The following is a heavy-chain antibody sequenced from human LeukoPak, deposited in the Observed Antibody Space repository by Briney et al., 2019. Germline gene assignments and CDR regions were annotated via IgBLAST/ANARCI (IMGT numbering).Heavy chain of an antibody. CDR1: GFRFDDYG. D-gene: IGHD3-22*01. J-gene: IGHJ4*02. V-gene: IGHV3-20*04. Sequence: GGSLRLSCAASGFRFDDYGMSWVRQAPGKGLEWVSGINWNGGSTGYADSVKGRFTISRDNAKNSLYLQMNSLRAEDTALYYCARGDPYDSSGPLDYWGQGTLVTVSS. CDR3: ARGDPYDSSGPLDY. CDR2: INWNGGST.